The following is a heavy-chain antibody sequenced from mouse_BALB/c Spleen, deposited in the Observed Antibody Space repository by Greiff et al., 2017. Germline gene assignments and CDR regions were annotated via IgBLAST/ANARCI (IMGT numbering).Heavy chain of an antibody. D-gene: IGHD2-3*01. J-gene: IGHJ2*01. CDR2: ILPGSGST. V-gene: IGHV1-9*01. CDR3: ASEGWGNYSDY. Sequence: QVQLQQSGAELMKPGASVKISCKATGYTFSSYWIEWVKQRPGHGLEWIGEILPGSGSTNYNEKFKGKATFTADTSSNTAYMQLSSLTSEDSAVYYCASEGWGNYSDYWGQGTTLTVSS. CDR1: GYTFSSYW.